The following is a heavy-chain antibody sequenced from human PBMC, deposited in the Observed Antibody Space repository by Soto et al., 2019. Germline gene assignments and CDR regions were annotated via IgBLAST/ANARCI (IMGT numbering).Heavy chain of an antibody. D-gene: IGHD2-2*02. J-gene: IGHJ4*02. Sequence: PSETLSLTCTVSGGSISSGDYYWSWIRQPPGKGLEWIGYIYYSGSTYYNPSLKSRVTISVDTSKNQFSLKLSSVTAADTAVYYCARVEEHCSSTSCYKAFDYWGQGTLVTVSS. CDR2: IYYSGST. CDR3: ARVEEHCSSTSCYKAFDY. CDR1: GGSISSGDYY. V-gene: IGHV4-30-4*01.